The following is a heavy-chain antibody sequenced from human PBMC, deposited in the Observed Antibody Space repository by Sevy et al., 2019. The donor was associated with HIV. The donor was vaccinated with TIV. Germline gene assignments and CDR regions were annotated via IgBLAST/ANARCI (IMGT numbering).Heavy chain of an antibody. D-gene: IGHD1-26*01. J-gene: IGHJ6*02. CDR2: IFPGDSDT. V-gene: IGHV5-51*01. CDR3: ARRGILLRGADYFYYGLDV. Sequence: GESLKISCKGSGYDFSTYWIAWVRQMPGKGLELMGIIFPGDSDTRDSPSFQGQVTISADDSIRTSYLQWRSLKASDTAIYYCARRGILLRGADYFYYGLDVWGQGTTVTVSS. CDR1: GYDFSTYW.